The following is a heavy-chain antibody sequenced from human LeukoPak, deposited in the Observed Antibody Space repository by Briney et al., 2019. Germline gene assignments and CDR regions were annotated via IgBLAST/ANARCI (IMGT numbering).Heavy chain of an antibody. V-gene: IGHV4-4*07. J-gene: IGHJ4*02. CDR1: GGSISSYY. CDR2: IYTSGST. D-gene: IGHD3-16*02. CDR3: AREPEVSGIYYFDY. Sequence: PSETLSLTCTVSGGSISSYYWSWIRQPAGKGLEGIGRIYTSGSTNYNPSLKSRVTMSVDTSKNQFSLKLSSVTAADTAVYYCAREPEVSGIYYFDYWGQGTLVTVSS.